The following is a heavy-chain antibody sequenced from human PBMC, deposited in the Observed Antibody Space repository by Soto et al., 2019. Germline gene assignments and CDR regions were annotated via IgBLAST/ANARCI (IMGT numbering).Heavy chain of an antibody. J-gene: IGHJ4*02. CDR2: INHSGST. CDR3: ARVGYCSGGSCYDY. Sequence: PSETLSLTCAVYGGSFSGYYWSWIRQPPGKGLEWIGEINHSGSTNYNPSLKSRVTISVDTSKNQFSLKLSSVTAADTAVYYCARVGYCSGGSCYDYWGQGTLVTAPQ. V-gene: IGHV4-34*01. CDR1: GGSFSGYY. D-gene: IGHD2-15*01.